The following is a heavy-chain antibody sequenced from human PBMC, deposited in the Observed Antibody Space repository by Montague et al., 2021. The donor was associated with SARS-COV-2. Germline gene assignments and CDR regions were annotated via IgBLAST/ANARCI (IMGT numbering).Heavy chain of an antibody. CDR3: ARHHISTMYGYSWFDP. CDR2: VHYSGKT. V-gene: IGHV4-59*02. CDR1: GVSVKNYY. Sequence: SETLSLTCTVSGVSVKNYYWGWIRQPPGKGLEWIGYVHYSGKTKSNPSLQNPISISLDASKNQFYLSPTSVTSADAAVYYCARHHISTMYGYSWFDPWGRGTLVTVSS. J-gene: IGHJ5*02. D-gene: IGHD1-14*01.